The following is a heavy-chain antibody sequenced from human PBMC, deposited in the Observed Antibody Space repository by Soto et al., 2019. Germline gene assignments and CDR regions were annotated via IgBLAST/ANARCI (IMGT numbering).Heavy chain of an antibody. V-gene: IGHV3-23*01. CDR1: GFTFNNFA. Sequence: GGSLRLSCEASGFTFNNFAMSWVRQAPGKGLEWVSTISDSGSTYYANSVKGRFTISRDNSKNTLYLQMNSLRAEDTAVYYFAKFCGETGYCTRTSCLYYFDYWGQGTLVTVSS. J-gene: IGHJ4*02. D-gene: IGHD2-2*03. CDR2: ISDSGST. CDR3: AKFCGETGYCTRTSCLYYFDY.